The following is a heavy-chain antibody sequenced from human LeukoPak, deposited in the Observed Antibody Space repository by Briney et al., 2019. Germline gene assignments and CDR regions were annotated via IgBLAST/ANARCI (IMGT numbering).Heavy chain of an antibody. V-gene: IGHV1-2*02. Sequence: ASVKVSCKASGYTFTSYGISWVRQAPGQGLEWMGWINPNSGGTKYAQKFQGRVTMTRDTSISTAYMELSRLRSDDTAVYNCARDLGGWYAFDIWGQGTMVTVSS. J-gene: IGHJ3*02. CDR3: ARDLGGWYAFDI. CDR1: GYTFTSYG. D-gene: IGHD6-19*01. CDR2: INPNSGGT.